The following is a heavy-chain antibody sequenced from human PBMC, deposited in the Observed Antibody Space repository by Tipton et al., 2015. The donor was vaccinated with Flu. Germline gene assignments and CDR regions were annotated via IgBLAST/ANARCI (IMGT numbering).Heavy chain of an antibody. J-gene: IGHJ4*01. V-gene: IGHV3-74*01. CDR3: ARVPSYGDLRYSFDN. CDR1: GFTSSTFW. CDR2: ISPDGRTT. Sequence: SLRLSCAASGFTSSTFWMHWFRQPPGKGLVWVSRISPDGRTTTYTDSVRGRFNISRDTSKNTVFLQMNSLRAEDTAVYYCARVPSYGDLRYSFDNWGHGTLVTVSS. D-gene: IGHD4-17*01.